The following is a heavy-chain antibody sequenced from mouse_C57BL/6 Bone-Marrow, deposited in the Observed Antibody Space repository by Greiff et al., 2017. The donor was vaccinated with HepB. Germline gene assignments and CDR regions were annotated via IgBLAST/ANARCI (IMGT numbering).Heavy chain of an antibody. Sequence: VQLQQSGAELVKPGASVKISCKASGYTFTSYWMHWVKQRPGQGLEWIGEIDPSDSYTNYNQKFKGKSTLTVDKSSSTAYMQLSSLTSEDSAVYYCAREGYDYDWYFDVWGTGTTVTVSS. CDR1: GYTFTSYW. J-gene: IGHJ1*03. V-gene: IGHV1-69*01. CDR3: AREGYDYDWYFDV. CDR2: IDPSDSYT. D-gene: IGHD2-4*01.